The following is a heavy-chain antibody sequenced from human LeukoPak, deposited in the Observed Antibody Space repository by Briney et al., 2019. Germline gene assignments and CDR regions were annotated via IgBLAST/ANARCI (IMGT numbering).Heavy chain of an antibody. CDR1: GFTFSSYS. CDR2: ISSSSSYI. J-gene: IGHJ4*02. V-gene: IGHV3-21*01. D-gene: IGHD3-22*01. Sequence: GGSLRLSCAASGFTFSSYSMNWVRQAPGKGLEWVSSISSSSSYIYYADSVKGRFTISRDNSKNTLYPQMNSLRAEDTAVYYCAKSGTHYYDSSGFGYWGQGTLVTVSS. CDR3: AKSGTHYYDSSGFGY.